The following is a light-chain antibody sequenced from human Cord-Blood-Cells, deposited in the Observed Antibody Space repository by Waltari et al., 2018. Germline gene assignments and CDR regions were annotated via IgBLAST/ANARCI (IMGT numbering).Light chain of an antibody. V-gene: IGLV2-14*03. J-gene: IGLJ3*02. CDR2: VVS. CDR1: SSDVGGFNY. CDR3: SSYTSSSTSV. Sequence: QSALTQPASVSGSPGQSITISCTGTSSDVGGFNYVSWYKHHPGKAPNLMIYVVSKRPSGVSNRFSGSKSGNTASLTISGLQAEDEADYYCSSYTSSSTSVFGGGTKLTVL.